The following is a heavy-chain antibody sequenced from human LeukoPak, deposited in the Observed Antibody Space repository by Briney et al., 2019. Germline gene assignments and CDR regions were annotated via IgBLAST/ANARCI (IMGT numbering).Heavy chain of an antibody. D-gene: IGHD2-2*01. V-gene: IGHV3-20*04. CDR3: ARDLSSTWYSLAY. CDR2: INWEGGAT. CDR1: GISSDDYG. J-gene: IGHJ4*02. Sequence: GGSLRLSCEASGISSDDYGMSWVRQAPGKGLEWVSGINWEGGATSYADSVKGRFTISRDNANNFLYLQMNSLRAEDTAFYYCARDLSSTWYSLAYWGQGTLVTVSS.